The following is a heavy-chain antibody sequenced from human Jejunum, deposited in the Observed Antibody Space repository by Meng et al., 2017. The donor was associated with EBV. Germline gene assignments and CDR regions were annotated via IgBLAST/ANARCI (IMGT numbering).Heavy chain of an antibody. D-gene: IGHD6-19*01. V-gene: IGHV4-34*12. CDR2: IIHSGST. Sequence: QGQLQQWGAGPLKPSETLSLTCAVYGGFFNYYYWTWIRQPPGKGLEWIGEIIHSGSTNYDPSLKSRVTISVDRSKNQFSLKLTSVTAADTAVYYCARKAVPGTFARPKFDYWGQGTLVTVSS. CDR1: GGFFNYYY. CDR3: ARKAVPGTFARPKFDY. J-gene: IGHJ4*02.